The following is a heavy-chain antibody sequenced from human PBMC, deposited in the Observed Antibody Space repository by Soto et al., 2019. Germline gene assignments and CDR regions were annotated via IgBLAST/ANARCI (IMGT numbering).Heavy chain of an antibody. CDR2: ISGSGGST. D-gene: IGHD3-9*01. Sequence: SGGSLRLSCAASGFTFSSYAMSWVRQAPGKGLEWVSAISGSGGSTYYADSVKGRFTISRDNSKNTLYLQMNSLRAEDTAVYYCAKGPDIPGDYYYYGMDVWGQGTTVTVSS. J-gene: IGHJ6*02. V-gene: IGHV3-23*01. CDR1: GFTFSSYA. CDR3: AKGPDIPGDYYYYGMDV.